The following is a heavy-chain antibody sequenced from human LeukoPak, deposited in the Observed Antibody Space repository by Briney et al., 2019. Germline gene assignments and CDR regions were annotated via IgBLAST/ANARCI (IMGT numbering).Heavy chain of an antibody. J-gene: IGHJ3*02. CDR1: GGTFSSYA. CDR3: ARGVLRYFDWLFAFDI. Sequence: SVKVSCKASGGTFSSYAISWVRQAPGQGLEWMGGIIPIFGTANYAQKFQGRVTITADESTSTAYMELRSLRSDDTAVYYCARGVLRYFDWLFAFDIWGQGTMVTVSS. V-gene: IGHV1-69*13. CDR2: IIPIFGTA. D-gene: IGHD3-9*01.